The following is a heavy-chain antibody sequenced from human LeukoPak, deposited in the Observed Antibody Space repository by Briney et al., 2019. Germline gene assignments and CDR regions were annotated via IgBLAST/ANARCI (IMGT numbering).Heavy chain of an antibody. Sequence: SETLSLTCAVYGGSFSGYYWSWIRQPPGKGLEWIGEINHSGSTNYNPSLKSRVTISVDTSKNQFSLKLSSVTAADTAVYYCARDRGYNWNDEDYWGQGTLVTVSS. CDR3: ARDRGYNWNDEDY. D-gene: IGHD1-1*01. CDR1: GGSFSGYY. J-gene: IGHJ4*02. CDR2: INHSGST. V-gene: IGHV4-34*01.